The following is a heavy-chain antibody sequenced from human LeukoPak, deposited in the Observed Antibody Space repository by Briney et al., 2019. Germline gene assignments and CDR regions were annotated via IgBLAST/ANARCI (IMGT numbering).Heavy chain of an antibody. D-gene: IGHD1-20*01. V-gene: IGHV3-7*01. CDR1: GFTFSSYW. J-gene: IGHJ3*02. CDR3: ARVDNWNDGDAFDI. CDR2: IKQDGSEK. Sequence: GGSLRLSCAASGFTFSSYWMSWVRQAAGKGLEWVANIKQDGSEKYYVDSVKGRFTISRDNAKNSLYLQMNSLRAEDTAVYYCARVDNWNDGDAFDIWGQGTVVTVSS.